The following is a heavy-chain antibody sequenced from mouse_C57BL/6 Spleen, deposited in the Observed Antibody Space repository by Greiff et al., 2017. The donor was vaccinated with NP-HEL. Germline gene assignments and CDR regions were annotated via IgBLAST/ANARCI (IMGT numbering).Heavy chain of an antibody. D-gene: IGHD4-1*01. CDR2: IDPNSGGT. Sequence: QVQLQQPGAELVKPGASVKLSCKASGYTFTSYWMHWVKQRPGRGLEWIGGIDPNSGGTKYNEKFKSKATLTVDKPSSTTYMQLSSLTSEDAAVYYCATCPLTPEEFAYWGQGTLVTVSS. V-gene: IGHV1-72*01. CDR1: GYTFTSYW. CDR3: ATCPLTPEEFAY. J-gene: IGHJ3*01.